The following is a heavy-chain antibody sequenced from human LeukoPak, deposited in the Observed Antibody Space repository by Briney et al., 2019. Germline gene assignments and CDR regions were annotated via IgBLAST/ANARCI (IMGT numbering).Heavy chain of an antibody. V-gene: IGHV3-23*01. Sequence: WGSLRLSCAASGFTFSSYAMSWVRQAPGKGLEGGSAISGSGGSTYYADSVKGRFTIARDNSKNTLYLQMNSLRAEDTAVYYCAKGEGMVGATYNWFDPWGQGTLVTVSS. CDR2: ISGSGGST. D-gene: IGHD1-26*01. J-gene: IGHJ5*02. CDR3: AKGEGMVGATYNWFDP. CDR1: GFTFSSYA.